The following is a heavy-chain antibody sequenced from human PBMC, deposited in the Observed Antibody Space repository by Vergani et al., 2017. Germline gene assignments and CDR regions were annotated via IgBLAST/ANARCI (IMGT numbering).Heavy chain of an antibody. J-gene: IGHJ4*02. CDR2: IIPILGIA. V-gene: IGHV1-69*08. Sequence: QVQLVQSGAEVKKPRSSVKVSCKASGGTFSSYTISWVRQAPGQGLEWMGRIIPILGIANYAQKFQGRVTITADKSTSTAYMELSSLRSEDTAVYYCARDLGYCSGGSCSYWGQGTLVTVSS. CDR1: GGTFSSYT. CDR3: ARDLGYCSGGSCSY. D-gene: IGHD2-15*01.